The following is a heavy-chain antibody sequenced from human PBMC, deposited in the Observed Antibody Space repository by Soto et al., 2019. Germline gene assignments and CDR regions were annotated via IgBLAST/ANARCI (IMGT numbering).Heavy chain of an antibody. J-gene: IGHJ6*02. V-gene: IGHV5-51*01. CDR3: ARLPVGCSSTSCSLVYYGMDV. CDR1: GYSFTSYW. Sequence: GESLKISCKGSGYSFTSYWIGWLRQMPGKGLEWMGIIYPGDSDTRYSPSFQGQVTISADKSISTAYLQWSSLKASDTAMYYCARLPVGCSSTSCSLVYYGMDVWGQGTTVTVSS. CDR2: IYPGDSDT. D-gene: IGHD2-2*01.